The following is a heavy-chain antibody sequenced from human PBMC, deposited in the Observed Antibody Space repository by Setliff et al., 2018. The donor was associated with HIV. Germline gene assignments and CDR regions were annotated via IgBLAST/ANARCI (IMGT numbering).Heavy chain of an antibody. J-gene: IGHJ4*02. V-gene: IGHV4-31*03. D-gene: IGHD3-22*01. CDR2: IYYSGST. Sequence: SETLSLTCTVSGGSISSGGYYWSWIRQHPGKGLEWIGYIYYSGSTYYNPSLKSRVTISVDTSKNQFSLKLSSVTAADTAVYYCAREEYDSSGYYLNYWGQGTLVTAPQ. CDR1: GGSISSGGYY. CDR3: AREEYDSSGYYLNY.